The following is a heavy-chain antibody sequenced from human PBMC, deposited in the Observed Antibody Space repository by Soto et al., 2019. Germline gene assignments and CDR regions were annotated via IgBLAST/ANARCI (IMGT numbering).Heavy chain of an antibody. Sequence: QVQLQQWGAGLLKPSETLSLNCAVTGGSLSGYYWSWIRQPPGKGLEWIGEVKDGGHANYSPSLRGXXTXSXXPSNNQFLLRLYSGTAADTGVYYCARGQEGVVATHWDQGSLVTVSS. J-gene: IGHJ4*02. CDR3: ARGQEGVVATH. V-gene: IGHV4-34*01. D-gene: IGHD5-12*01. CDR1: GGSLSGYY. CDR2: VKDGGHA.